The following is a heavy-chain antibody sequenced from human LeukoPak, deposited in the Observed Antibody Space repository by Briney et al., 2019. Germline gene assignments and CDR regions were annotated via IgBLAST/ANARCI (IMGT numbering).Heavy chain of an antibody. J-gene: IGHJ4*02. Sequence: GGSLRLSCAASGFTFSSYWMHWVRQAPGKGLVWVSRINSDGSSTSYADSVKGRFTISRDNAKNTLYLQMNSLRAEDTAVYYCAREGYSYGPGRYFDYWGQGTLVTVSP. D-gene: IGHD5-18*01. CDR1: GFTFSSYW. CDR2: INSDGSST. V-gene: IGHV3-74*01. CDR3: AREGYSYGPGRYFDY.